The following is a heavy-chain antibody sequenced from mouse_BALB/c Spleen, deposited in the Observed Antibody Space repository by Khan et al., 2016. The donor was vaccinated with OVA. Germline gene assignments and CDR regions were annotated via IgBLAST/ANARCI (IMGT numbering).Heavy chain of an antibody. D-gene: IGHD1-1*01. V-gene: IGHV1-87*01. Sequence: QVQLKESGAELARPGASVKLSCKASGYTFTSYWMQWVKQRPGQGLEWIGAIYPGHGDTRYTQTFKGKATLTADKSSSTAYMQLSSLASEDSAVYYGARGGITTGYFDYWGQGTTLTVSS. J-gene: IGHJ2*01. CDR1: GYTFTSYW. CDR3: ARGGITTGYFDY. CDR2: IYPGHGDT.